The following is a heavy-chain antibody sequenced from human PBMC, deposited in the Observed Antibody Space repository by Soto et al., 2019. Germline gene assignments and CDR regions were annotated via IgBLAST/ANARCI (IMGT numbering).Heavy chain of an antibody. CDR2: INHNSGGT. CDR3: AVSYVRPWYFDN. Sequence: AAVKCSFNASGYTFTGYYMHWVRQAPGQVLEWIGWINHNSGGTNYAQKFQGRVNMTRDTYISTAYMELSRMSSDDTAVYYCAVSYVRPWYFDNWGRGTMVNVSS. D-gene: IGHD1-26*01. J-gene: IGHJ2*01. V-gene: IGHV1-2*02. CDR1: GYTFTGYY.